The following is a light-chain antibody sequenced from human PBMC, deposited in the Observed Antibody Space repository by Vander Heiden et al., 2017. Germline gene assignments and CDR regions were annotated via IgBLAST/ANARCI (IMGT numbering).Light chain of an antibody. V-gene: IGKV1-39*01. CDR2: GAS. J-gene: IGKJ1*01. CDR3: QQGYITPQT. Sequence: DIQMTQSPSSLSASVGDRVTITCRASQTIANYLNWYQQRPGKAPNLLIYGASNLQSGVPSRFSGSGSGTDFTLIISILQPEDFATYFCQQGYITPQTFGQGTKVEVK. CDR1: QTIANY.